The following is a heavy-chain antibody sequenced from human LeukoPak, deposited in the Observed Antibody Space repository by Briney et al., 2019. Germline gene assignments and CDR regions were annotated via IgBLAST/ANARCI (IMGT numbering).Heavy chain of an antibody. Sequence: KTSQTLSLTCTVSGGSISSGDYYWSWIRQPPGKGLEWIGYIYYSGSTYYNPSLKSRVTISVDTSKNQFSLKLSSVTAADTAVYFCSRGLDSRKLGYWGQGTLVTVSS. V-gene: IGHV4-30-4*01. CDR3: SRGLDSRKLGY. CDR2: IYYSGST. J-gene: IGHJ4*02. CDR1: GGSISSGDYY. D-gene: IGHD3-22*01.